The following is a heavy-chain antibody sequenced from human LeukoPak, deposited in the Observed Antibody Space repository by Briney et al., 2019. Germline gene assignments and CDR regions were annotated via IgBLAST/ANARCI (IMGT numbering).Heavy chain of an antibody. Sequence: SETLSLTCAVYGGSFSGYYWSWIRQPPGKGLEWIGEINHSGSTNYNPSLKSRVTISVDTSKNQFSLKLSSVTAADTAVYYCARGGVPGYGGYVFDYWGQGTLVTVSS. CDR1: GGSFSGYY. CDR3: ARGGVPGYGGYVFDY. D-gene: IGHD4-17*01. CDR2: INHSGST. V-gene: IGHV4-34*01. J-gene: IGHJ4*02.